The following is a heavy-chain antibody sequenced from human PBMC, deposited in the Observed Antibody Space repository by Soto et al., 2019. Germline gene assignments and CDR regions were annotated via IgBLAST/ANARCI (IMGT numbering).Heavy chain of an antibody. CDR2: IYYSGST. Sequence: SETLSLTCTVSGGSISSYYWNWIRQPPGKGLEWIGYIYYSGSTNYNPSLKSRVTISVDTSKNQFSLKLSSVTAADTAVYYCARVTTPRYYYGSGNQPGRVSNWFDPWGQGTLVTVSS. V-gene: IGHV4-59*12. CDR1: GGSISSYY. J-gene: IGHJ5*02. D-gene: IGHD3-10*01. CDR3: ARVTTPRYYYGSGNQPGRVSNWFDP.